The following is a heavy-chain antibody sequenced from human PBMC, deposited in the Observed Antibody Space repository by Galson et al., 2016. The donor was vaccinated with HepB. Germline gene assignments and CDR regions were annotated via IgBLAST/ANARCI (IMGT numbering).Heavy chain of an antibody. CDR3: AKWGSAGPERAFDS. CDR1: GFPFSNYA. V-gene: IGHV3-23*01. CDR2: ITANADTT. D-gene: IGHD6-25*01. Sequence: SLRLSCAASGFPFSNYAMAWVRQAPGKGPEWLSLITANADTTYYGDSAQGRFTLSRDNSKTTVYLQMNSLRAEDTAVYYGAKWGSAGPERAFDSWGRGTLITVSS. J-gene: IGHJ4*02.